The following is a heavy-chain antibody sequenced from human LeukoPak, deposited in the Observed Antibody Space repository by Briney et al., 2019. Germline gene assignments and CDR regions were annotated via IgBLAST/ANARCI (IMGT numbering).Heavy chain of an antibody. CDR1: GYTFTSYY. CDR3: AREYYYGSGSYYTNFDY. J-gene: IGHJ4*02. Sequence: ASVKVSCKASGYTFTSYYMHWVRPAPGQGLEWMGIFNPSGGSTSYAQKFQGRVTMTRDTSTSTVYMELSSLTSEDTAVYYCAREYYYGSGSYYTNFDYWGQGTLVTVSS. D-gene: IGHD3-10*01. V-gene: IGHV1-46*03. CDR2: FNPSGGST.